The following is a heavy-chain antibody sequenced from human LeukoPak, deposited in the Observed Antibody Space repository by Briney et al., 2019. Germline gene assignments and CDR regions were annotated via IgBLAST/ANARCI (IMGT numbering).Heavy chain of an antibody. V-gene: IGHV4-39*01. CDR3: ARRPGGYDFWSGYYTDNWFDP. CDR1: GGSISSSSFY. Sequence: WETLSLTCTVSGGSISSSSFYWGWIRQPPGKGLVWIGSNYYSGSTYCNPSLKSRVTISVDTSKNQFSLKLSSVTAADTAVYYCARRPGGYDFWSGYYTDNWFDPWGQGTLVTVSS. CDR2: NYYSGST. D-gene: IGHD3-3*01. J-gene: IGHJ5*02.